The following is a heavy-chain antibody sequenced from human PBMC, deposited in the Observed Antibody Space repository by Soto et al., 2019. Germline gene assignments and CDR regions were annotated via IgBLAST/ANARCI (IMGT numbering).Heavy chain of an antibody. V-gene: IGHV3-30*18. D-gene: IGHD3-22*01. Sequence: QVQLVESGGGVVQPGRSLRLSCAASGFTFTSYGMHWVRQAPGKGLEWVAAVSYDGSNKYFVDSVKGRFTISRDNSKNTLYLQMNSLRAEDTAVYYCAKDKNYYESRLSSPDYWGQGTLVTVSS. CDR2: VSYDGSNK. CDR1: GFTFTSYG. CDR3: AKDKNYYESRLSSPDY. J-gene: IGHJ4*02.